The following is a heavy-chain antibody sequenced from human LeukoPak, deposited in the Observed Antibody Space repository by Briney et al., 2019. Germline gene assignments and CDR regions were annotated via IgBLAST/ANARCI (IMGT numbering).Heavy chain of an antibody. CDR2: IYYSGST. J-gene: IGHJ4*02. CDR1: GGSISSYY. V-gene: IGHV4-59*01. Sequence: SETLSLTCTVSGGSISSYYWSWIRQPPGKGLGWIGYIYYSGSTNYNPSLKSRVTISVDTSKSQFSLKLSSVTAADTAVYNCARPGVVTPKLQLIPALDSWGQGTLGTVSS. D-gene: IGHD4-23*01. CDR3: ARPGVVTPKLQLIPALDS.